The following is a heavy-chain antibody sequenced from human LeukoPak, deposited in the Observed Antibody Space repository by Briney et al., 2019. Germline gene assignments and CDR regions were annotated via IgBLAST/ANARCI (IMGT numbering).Heavy chain of an antibody. D-gene: IGHD3-9*01. V-gene: IGHV3-33*01. J-gene: IGHJ4*02. CDR2: IWYDGSSE. CDR1: GFTFSSFG. CDR3: ARDSYDILTGYYSGPDY. Sequence: GGSLRLSCAASGFTFSSFGKHWVRQAPGKGLEWVTLIWYDGSSEYYVDSVKGRFTISRDNSKNALYLQINSLRAEDTAVYYCARDSYDILTGYYSGPDYWGQGTQVTVSS.